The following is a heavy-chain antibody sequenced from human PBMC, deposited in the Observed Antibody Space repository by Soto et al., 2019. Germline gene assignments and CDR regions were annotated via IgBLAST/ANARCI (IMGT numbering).Heavy chain of an antibody. CDR3: AREKRIQLWSSSYFDY. CDR1: GGSISSGDYY. D-gene: IGHD5-18*01. J-gene: IGHJ4*02. CDR2: IYYSGNT. V-gene: IGHV4-30-4*01. Sequence: SETLSLTCTVSGGSISSGDYYWSWIRQPPGKGLEWIGYIYYSGNTYYNPSLRSRVTISVDTSKNQFSLKLSSVTAADTAVYYCAREKRIQLWSSSYFDYWGQGTLVTVSS.